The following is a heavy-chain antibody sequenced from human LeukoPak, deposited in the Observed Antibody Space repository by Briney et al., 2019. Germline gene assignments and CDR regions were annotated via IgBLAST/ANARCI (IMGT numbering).Heavy chain of an antibody. CDR1: GLHFSGTA. V-gene: IGHV3-23*01. CDR3: AKDGAQYSSGPECDP. J-gene: IGHJ5*02. D-gene: IGHD6-19*01. Sequence: GGSLRLSCAASGLHFSGTAMSWVRQAPGKGLEWVSAISHDGMNEYYADSVKGRFTISRDNSKETVSLEMSSLTAADTGVYYCAKDGAQYSSGPECDPRGQGALVTVSP. CDR2: ISHDGMNE.